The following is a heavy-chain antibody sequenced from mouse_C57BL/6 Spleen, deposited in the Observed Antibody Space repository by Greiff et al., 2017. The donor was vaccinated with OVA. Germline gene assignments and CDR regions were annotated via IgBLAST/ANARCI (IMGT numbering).Heavy chain of an antibody. D-gene: IGHD1-1*01. V-gene: IGHV5-4*03. CDR3: ARRGFITTVVAPFDY. CDR1: GFTFSSYA. J-gene: IGHJ2*01. CDR2: ISDGGSYT. Sequence: DVMLVESGGGLVKPGGSLKLSCAASGFTFSSYAMSWVRQTPEKRLEWVATISDGGSYTYYPDNVKGRFTISRDNAKNNLYLQMSHLTSEDTAMYYCARRGFITTVVAPFDYWGQGTTLTVSS.